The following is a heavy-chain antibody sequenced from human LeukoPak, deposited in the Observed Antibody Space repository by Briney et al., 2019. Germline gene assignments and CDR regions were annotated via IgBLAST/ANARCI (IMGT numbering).Heavy chain of an antibody. CDR2: ISSSSSYI. J-gene: IGHJ3*02. CDR1: GFTFSSYS. Sequence: PGGSLRLSCAASGFTFSSYSVNWVRQAPGKGLEWVSSISSSSSYIYYADSVKGRFTISRDNAKNSLYLQMNSLRAEDTAVYYCARGYSSSSADAFDIWGQGTMVTVSS. D-gene: IGHD6-6*01. CDR3: ARGYSSSSADAFDI. V-gene: IGHV3-21*01.